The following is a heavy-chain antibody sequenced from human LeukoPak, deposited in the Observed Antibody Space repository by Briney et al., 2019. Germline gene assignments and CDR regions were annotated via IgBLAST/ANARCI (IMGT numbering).Heavy chain of an antibody. CDR3: ARGRLEETTVTTTDDY. CDR2: INHSGST. Sequence: KASETLSLTCAVYSGSFSGYYWSWIRQPPGKGLEWIGEINHSGSTNYNPSLKSRVTISVDTSKNQFSLKLSSVTAADTAVYYCARGRLEETTVTTTDDYWGQGTLVTVSS. J-gene: IGHJ4*02. D-gene: IGHD4-17*01. CDR1: SGSFSGYY. V-gene: IGHV4-34*01.